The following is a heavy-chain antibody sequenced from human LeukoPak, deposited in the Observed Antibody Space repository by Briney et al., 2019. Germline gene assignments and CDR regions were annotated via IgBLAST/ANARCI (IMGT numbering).Heavy chain of an antibody. Sequence: SETLSLTCAVSGGSISTYYWTWIRQPPGKGLEWIGYIYYSGNTNYNPSLKSRVTISLDTSKNQFSLKLSSVTAADTAVYYCARHKITMVRGVPDYWGQGTLVTVSS. J-gene: IGHJ4*02. CDR1: GGSISTYY. D-gene: IGHD3-10*01. CDR2: IYYSGNT. V-gene: IGHV4-59*08. CDR3: ARHKITMVRGVPDY.